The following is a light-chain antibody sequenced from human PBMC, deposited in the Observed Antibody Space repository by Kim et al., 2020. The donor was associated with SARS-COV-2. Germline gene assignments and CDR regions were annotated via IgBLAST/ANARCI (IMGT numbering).Light chain of an antibody. CDR2: GAS. V-gene: IGKV3-20*01. Sequence: LTPGERATHCSRASKSVSRSDLAWYQQKPGQAPRLLIYGASSRATGIPDRCSGSGSGTDFTLTISRLEPEDFAVYYCEQYGSSRTFGQGTKVDIK. CDR1: KSVSRSD. CDR3: EQYGSSRT. J-gene: IGKJ1*01.